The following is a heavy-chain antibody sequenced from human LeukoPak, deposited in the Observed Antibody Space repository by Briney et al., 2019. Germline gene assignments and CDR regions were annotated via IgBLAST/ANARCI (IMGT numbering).Heavy chain of an antibody. CDR1: GFPFNAYW. Sequence: PGGSLRLSCAASGFPFNAYWMTWVRQAPGKGLEWVANIKPDESEKYYVGSVKGRFTISRDNAKNSLYLQMNSLRAEDTAVYYCAKWGPYDILTGRINWGQGTLVTVSS. V-gene: IGHV3-7*03. D-gene: IGHD3-9*01. J-gene: IGHJ4*02. CDR3: AKWGPYDILTGRIN. CDR2: IKPDESEK.